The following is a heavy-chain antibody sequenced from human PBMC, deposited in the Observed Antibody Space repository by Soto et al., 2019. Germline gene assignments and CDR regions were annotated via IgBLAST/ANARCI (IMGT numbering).Heavy chain of an antibody. Sequence: SETLSLTCAVYGGSFSGYYWSWIRQPPGKGLEWIGEINHSGSTNYNPSLKSRVTISVDTSKNQFSLKLSSVTAADTAVYYCASAPGRGWFGELFYGYWGQGTLVTVSS. CDR3: ASAPGRGWFGELFYGY. V-gene: IGHV4-34*01. J-gene: IGHJ4*02. CDR2: INHSGST. CDR1: GGSFSGYY. D-gene: IGHD3-10*01.